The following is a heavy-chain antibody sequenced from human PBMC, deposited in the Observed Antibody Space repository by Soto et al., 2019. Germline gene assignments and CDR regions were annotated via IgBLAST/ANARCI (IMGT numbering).Heavy chain of an antibody. CDR2: IKQDGSEK. Sequence: SLRLSCAASGFTFSSYWMSWVRQAPGKGLEWVANIKQDGSEKYYVDSVKGRFTISRDNAKNSLYLQMNSLRAEDTAVYYCAREYCGGDCYPGDDAFDIWGQGTMVTVS. V-gene: IGHV3-7*03. CDR1: GFTFSSYW. J-gene: IGHJ3*02. CDR3: AREYCGGDCYPGDDAFDI. D-gene: IGHD2-21*02.